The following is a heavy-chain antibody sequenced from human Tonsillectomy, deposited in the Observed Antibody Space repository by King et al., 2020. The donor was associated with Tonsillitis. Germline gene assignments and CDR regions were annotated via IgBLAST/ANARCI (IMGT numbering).Heavy chain of an antibody. J-gene: IGHJ4*02. CDR1: GFTFSSYR. CDR2: INNDGSST. D-gene: IGHD6-19*01. V-gene: IGHV3-74*01. Sequence: VQLVESGGGLVQPGGSLRLSCAASGFTFSSYRMHWVRQAPGKGLVWVSRINNDGSSTSYADSLKGRFTISRDNAKNTLYLQMNSLRAEDTAVYYCAREAIGSGSRPGYWGQGTLVTVSS. CDR3: AREAIGSGSRPGY.